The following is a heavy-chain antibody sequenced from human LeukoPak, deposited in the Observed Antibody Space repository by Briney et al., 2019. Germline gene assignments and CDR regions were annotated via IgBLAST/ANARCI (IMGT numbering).Heavy chain of an antibody. CDR1: GGSISSYY. D-gene: IGHD6-13*01. CDR3: ARHGSSQAFDI. V-gene: IGHV4-59*08. J-gene: IGHJ3*02. CDR2: IYYSGST. Sequence: SETLSLTCTVSGGSISSYYWSWIRQPPGKGLEWIGYIYYSGSTNYNPSLKSRVTISVDTSKNQFSLKLSSVTAADTAVYYCARHGSSQAFDIWGQGTMVTVSS.